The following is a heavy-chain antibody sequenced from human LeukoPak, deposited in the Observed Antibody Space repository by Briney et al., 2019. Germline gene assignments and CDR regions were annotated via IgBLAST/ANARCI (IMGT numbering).Heavy chain of an antibody. CDR2: ISSSSSYI. D-gene: IGHD3-10*01. Sequence: GGSLRLSRAASGFTFSSYSMNWVRQAPGKGLEWVSSISSSSSYIYYADSVKGRFTISRDNAKNSLYLQMNSLRAEDTAVYYCARVYGSGSAGFDYWGQGTLVTVSS. J-gene: IGHJ4*02. CDR1: GFTFSSYS. V-gene: IGHV3-21*01. CDR3: ARVYGSGSAGFDY.